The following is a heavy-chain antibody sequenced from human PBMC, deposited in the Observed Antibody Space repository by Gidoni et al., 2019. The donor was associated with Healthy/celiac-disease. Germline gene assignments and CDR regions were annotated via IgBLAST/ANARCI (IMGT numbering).Heavy chain of an antibody. D-gene: IGHD2-15*01. V-gene: IGHV3-7*03. CDR3: ARELFSHPWYFDY. CDR1: AFTFSSYW. CDR2: IKQDGSEK. Sequence: EVHLLAFGVGLVQPGGSLRLPCASSAFTFSSYWMSWVRQAPGKGLEWVANIKQDGSEKYYVDSVKGRFTISRDNAKNSLYLQMNSLRAEDTAVYYCARELFSHPWYFDYWGQGTLVTVSS. J-gene: IGHJ4*02.